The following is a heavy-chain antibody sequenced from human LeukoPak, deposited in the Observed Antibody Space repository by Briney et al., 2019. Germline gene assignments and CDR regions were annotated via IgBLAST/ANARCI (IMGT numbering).Heavy chain of an antibody. J-gene: IGHJ4*02. CDR2: IYWDDDK. Sequence: SGPTLVNPTQTLTXTCTFSGFSLSTSGVGVGWIRQPPGKALEWLAVIYWDDDKRFSPSLKNRLTITKDTSKNQVVLTMTNMDSVDTATYFCVHNGRYCSGGTCYSLAFDYWGQGTLVTVSS. D-gene: IGHD2-15*01. CDR3: VHNGRYCSGGTCYSLAFDY. V-gene: IGHV2-5*02. CDR1: GFSLSTSGVG.